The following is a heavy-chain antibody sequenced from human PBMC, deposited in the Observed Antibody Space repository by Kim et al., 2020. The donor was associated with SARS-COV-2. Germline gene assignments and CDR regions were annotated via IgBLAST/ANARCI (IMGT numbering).Heavy chain of an antibody. Sequence: GGSLRLSCAASGFTFSSYWMHWVRQAPGKGLVWVSRINRDGSGTSYADSVKGRFTISRDNAQSTLYLQMNSLRAEDTAVYYCARDLDPNSNYYFYGMDVWCQGTTVTVSS. CDR2: INRDGSGT. V-gene: IGHV3-74*01. CDR3: ARDLDPNSNYYFYGMDV. J-gene: IGHJ6*02. D-gene: IGHD3-3*01. CDR1: GFTFSSYW.